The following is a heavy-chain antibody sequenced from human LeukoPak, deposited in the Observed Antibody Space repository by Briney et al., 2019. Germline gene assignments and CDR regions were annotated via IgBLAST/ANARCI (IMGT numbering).Heavy chain of an antibody. CDR3: AGNLWFGDDAFDI. D-gene: IGHD3-10*01. V-gene: IGHV4-59*01. CDR2: IYYSGST. CDR1: GGSISTYY. J-gene: IGHJ3*02. Sequence: SETLSLTCTVSGGSISTYYWSWIRQPPGKGLEWIGYIYYSGSTNYNPSLKSRVTISADTSKNQFSLKLNSVTAADTAVYYCAGNLWFGDDAFDIWGQGTMVTVSS.